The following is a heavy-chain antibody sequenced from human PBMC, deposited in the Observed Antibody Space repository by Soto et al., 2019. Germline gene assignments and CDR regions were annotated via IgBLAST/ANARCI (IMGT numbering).Heavy chain of an antibody. Sequence: PSDTLSLTCTVSGGSISIYYWSWIRQPPGKGLEWIGYIYYSGSTNYNPSLKSRVTISVDTSKNQFSLKLSSVTAADTAVYYCARVFCGGNCYPNYWGQGTLVTVSS. CDR2: IYYSGST. CDR3: ARVFCGGNCYPNY. V-gene: IGHV4-59*08. D-gene: IGHD2-21*02. CDR1: GGSISIYY. J-gene: IGHJ4*02.